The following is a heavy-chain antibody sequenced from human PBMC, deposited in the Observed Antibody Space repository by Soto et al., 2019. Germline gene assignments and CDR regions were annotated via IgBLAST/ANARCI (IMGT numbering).Heavy chain of an antibody. CDR1: GFTFSSYG. J-gene: IGHJ4*02. Sequence: GGSLRLSCAASGFTFSSYGMHWVRQAPGKGLEWVAVISYDGSNKYYADSVKGRFTISRDNSKNTLYLQMNSLRAEDTAVYYCAKGGIAVAMETEDIDYWGRGTLVTVSA. CDR3: AKGGIAVAMETEDIDY. CDR2: ISYDGSNK. D-gene: IGHD6-19*01. V-gene: IGHV3-30*18.